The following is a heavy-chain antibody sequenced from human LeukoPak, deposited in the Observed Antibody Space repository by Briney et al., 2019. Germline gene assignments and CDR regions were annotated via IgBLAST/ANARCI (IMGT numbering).Heavy chain of an antibody. CDR2: ITYDGSNR. CDR3: AKGSGLVRIYYYYGMDV. V-gene: IGHV3-30*18. J-gene: IGHJ6*02. D-gene: IGHD3/OR15-3a*01. CDR1: GFTLSSYG. Sequence: GGSLRLSCAASGFTLSSYGMHWVRRAPGKGLDWVAVITYDGSNRYYADSVKGRFTISRDNSKNTLFLQMNSLRAEDTAVYYCAKGSGLVRIYYYYGMDVWGQGTTVSV.